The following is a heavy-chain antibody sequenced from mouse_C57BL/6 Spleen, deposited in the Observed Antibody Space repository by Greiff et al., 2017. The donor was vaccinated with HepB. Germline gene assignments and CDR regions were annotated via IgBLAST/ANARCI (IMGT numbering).Heavy chain of an antibody. D-gene: IGHD1-1*01. V-gene: IGHV1-82*01. CDR3: ARWRWGYYGSSYWYFDV. Sequence: QVQLQQSGPELVKPGASVKISCKASGYAFSSSWLNWVKQRPGKGLEWIGRIYPGDGDTNYNGKFKGKATLTADKSSSTAYMQLSSLTSEDSAVYFCARWRWGYYGSSYWYFDVWGTGTTVTVSS. CDR2: IYPGDGDT. J-gene: IGHJ1*03. CDR1: GYAFSSSW.